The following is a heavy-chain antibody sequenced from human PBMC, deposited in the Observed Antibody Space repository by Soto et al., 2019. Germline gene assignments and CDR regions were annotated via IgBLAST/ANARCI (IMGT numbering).Heavy chain of an antibody. D-gene: IGHD3-10*01. J-gene: IGHJ5*01. V-gene: IGHV1-18*01. CDR3: TRAYGAETFDF. Sequence: GASVKVSCKASGYTFTSYGISWVRQAPGQGLEWMGLLIPYNGDRIYAQKFQGRVILTTDTATNTAYMELSSLRSDDTATYYCTRAYGAETFDFWGQGTRVTVSS. CDR1: GYTFTSYG. CDR2: LIPYNGDR.